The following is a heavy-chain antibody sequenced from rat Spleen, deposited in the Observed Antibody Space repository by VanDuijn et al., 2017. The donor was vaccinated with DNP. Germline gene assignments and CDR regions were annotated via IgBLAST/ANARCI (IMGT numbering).Heavy chain of an antibody. Sequence: EVQLVESGGGLVQPGRSMKLSCAASGFTFSNSDMAWVRQAPTKGLEWVASISTSGGSTYYRDSVKGRFTISRDNAKSTLYLQMDSLRSEDTATYYCARHYGGYSYYWYFDFWGPGTMVTVSS. CDR2: ISTSGGST. CDR1: GFTFSNSD. J-gene: IGHJ1*01. CDR3: ARHYGGYSYYWYFDF. V-gene: IGHV5-25*01. D-gene: IGHD1-11*01.